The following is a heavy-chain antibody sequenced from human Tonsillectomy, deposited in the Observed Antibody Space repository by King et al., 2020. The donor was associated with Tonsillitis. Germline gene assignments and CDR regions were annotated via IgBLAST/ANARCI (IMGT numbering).Heavy chain of an antibody. CDR3: TREGSSRSHDY. CDR1: GGSISNYY. V-gene: IGHV4-4*07. D-gene: IGHD6-13*01. CDR2: IDSSGSP. Sequence: VQLQESGPGLVKPSETLSLTCTVSGGSISNYYWSWIRQPAGNGLEWIVLIDSSGSPNYTPSLKRRVTMSVDTSKNPFSLKLSSVTAADTAVYYCTREGSSRSHDYWGQGTPVTVSS. J-gene: IGHJ4*02.